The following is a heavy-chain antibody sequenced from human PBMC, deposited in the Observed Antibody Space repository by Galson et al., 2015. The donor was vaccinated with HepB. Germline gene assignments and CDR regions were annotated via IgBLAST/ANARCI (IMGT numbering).Heavy chain of an antibody. CDR1: GFTFSSYG. V-gene: IGHV3-30*02. D-gene: IGHD3-10*01. CDR3: AKGAGITMVRGVLVFGWFDP. Sequence: SLRLSCAASGFTFSSYGMHWVRQAPGKGLEWVAFIRYDGSNKYYADSVKGRFTISRDNSKNTLYLQMNSLRAEDTAVYYCAKGAGITMVRGVLVFGWFDPWGQGTLFTVSS. CDR2: IRYDGSNK. J-gene: IGHJ5*02.